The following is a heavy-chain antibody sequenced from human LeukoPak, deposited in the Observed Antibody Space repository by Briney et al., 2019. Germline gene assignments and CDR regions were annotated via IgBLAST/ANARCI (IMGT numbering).Heavy chain of an antibody. D-gene: IGHD3-22*01. CDR3: ARDRGLRDDSSGYYALKGYYFDY. Sequence: SVKVSCKASGGTFSSYAISWVRQAPGQGLEWMGRIIPILGIANYAQKFQGRVTITADKSTSTAYMELSSLRSEDTAVYYCARDRGLRDDSSGYYALKGYYFDYWGQGTLVTVSS. CDR2: IIPILGIA. V-gene: IGHV1-69*04. J-gene: IGHJ4*02. CDR1: GGTFSSYA.